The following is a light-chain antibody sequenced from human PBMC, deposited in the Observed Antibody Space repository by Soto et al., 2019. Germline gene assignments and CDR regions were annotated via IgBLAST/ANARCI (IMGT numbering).Light chain of an antibody. CDR1: QSVLYSSDNKNY. J-gene: IGKJ1*01. CDR2: WAS. V-gene: IGKV4-1*01. CDR3: QQYYDTPWT. Sequence: DIVMTQSPDSLGVSLGERATINCKSSQSVLYSSDNKNYLAWYQQKPGQPPKLLIYWASTRESGVPDRFSGGGSGTDFTLTISSLQAEDVAVYYCQQYYDTPWTFGQGTKVEIK.